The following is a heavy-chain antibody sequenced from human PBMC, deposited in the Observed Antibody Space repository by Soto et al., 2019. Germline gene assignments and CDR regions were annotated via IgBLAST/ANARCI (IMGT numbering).Heavy chain of an antibody. Sequence: QVQLVQSGAEVKKPGASVKVSCKASGYTFSDYYMHWVRQAPGQGLEWMGFINSKSGATNYAQKFHGRVTMTSDTSISTAYMDLSNLRSDDTAIYYCARDPVPSIWHFDVWGRGTLVTVSS. CDR2: INSKSGAT. V-gene: IGHV1-2*02. D-gene: IGHD6-6*01. CDR1: GYTFSDYY. CDR3: ARDPVPSIWHFDV. J-gene: IGHJ2*01.